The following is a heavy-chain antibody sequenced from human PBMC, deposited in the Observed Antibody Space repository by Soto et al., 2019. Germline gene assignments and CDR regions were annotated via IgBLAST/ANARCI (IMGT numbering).Heavy chain of an antibody. CDR1: GYSFTSYW. D-gene: IGHD6-13*01. V-gene: IGHV5-10-1*01. Sequence: GESLKISCKGSGYSFTSYWISWVRQMPGKGLEWVGRIDPSDSYTNYSPSFQGHVTISADKSISTAYLQWSSLKASDTAMYYCARGGGSSPVSWGQGTLVTVSS. J-gene: IGHJ4*02. CDR3: ARGGGSSPVS. CDR2: IDPSDSYT.